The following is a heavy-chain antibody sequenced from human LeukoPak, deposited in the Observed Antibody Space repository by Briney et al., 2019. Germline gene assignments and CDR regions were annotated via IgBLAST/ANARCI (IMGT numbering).Heavy chain of an antibody. Sequence: GGSLRLSCAASGFTFDDYAMHWVRQAPGKGLEWVSGISWNSGSIGYADSVKGRFTISRDNAKNSLYLQMNSLRAEDTAVYYCAKERIYDFWSGYSPLDYWGQGTLVTVSS. V-gene: IGHV3-9*01. CDR2: ISWNSGSI. J-gene: IGHJ4*02. D-gene: IGHD3-3*01. CDR3: AKERIYDFWSGYSPLDY. CDR1: GFTFDDYA.